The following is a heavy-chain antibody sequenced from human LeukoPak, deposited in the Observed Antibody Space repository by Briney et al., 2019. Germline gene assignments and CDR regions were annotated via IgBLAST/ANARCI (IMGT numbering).Heavy chain of an antibody. V-gene: IGHV3-23*05. J-gene: IGHJ4*02. CDR2: IFASGSTT. CDR1: GFTFSSYA. CDR3: ASQMVAASSY. Sequence: GGSLRLSCAASGFTFSSYAMSWVRQAPGKGLEWVSLIFASGSTTKYADSVKGRFTISRDNSKNTLYLQMNSLRAEDTAMYYCASQMVAASSYWGQGTLVTVSS. D-gene: IGHD2-15*01.